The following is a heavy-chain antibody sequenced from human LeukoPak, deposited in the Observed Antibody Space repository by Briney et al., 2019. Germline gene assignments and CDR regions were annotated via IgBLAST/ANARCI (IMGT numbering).Heavy chain of an antibody. CDR2: ISSSSGSI. CDR3: ARDSPHQGNWFDP. Sequence: QPGGSLRLSCAASGFTFSAYNMNWVRQAPGKGLEWVSYISSSSGSIYYADSVKGRFTISRDNAKNSLYLQMNGLRDEDSAVYYCARDSPHQGNWFDPWGQGSLVTVSS. J-gene: IGHJ5*02. CDR1: GFTFSAYN. V-gene: IGHV3-48*02.